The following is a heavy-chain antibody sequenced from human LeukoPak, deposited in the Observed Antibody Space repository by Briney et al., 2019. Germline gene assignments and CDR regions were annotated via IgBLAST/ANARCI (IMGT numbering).Heavy chain of an antibody. Sequence: PGGSLRLSCAASGFTFSSYNMIWVRQAPGKGLEWVSSISSSATYIYYTDSLKGRFTISRDNAKNSLYLQMNSLRAEDTAVYYCARANLDSSFDPGGQGTLVTVSS. J-gene: IGHJ5*02. CDR2: ISSSATYI. CDR1: GFTFSSYN. V-gene: IGHV3-21*06. CDR3: ARANLDSSFDP.